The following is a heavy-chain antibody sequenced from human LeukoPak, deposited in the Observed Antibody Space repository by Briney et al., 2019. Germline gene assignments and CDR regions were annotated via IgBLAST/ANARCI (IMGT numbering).Heavy chain of an antibody. V-gene: IGHV3-21*01. CDR1: GFTFSSYS. D-gene: IGHD2-8*01. Sequence: GGSLRPSCAASGFTFSSYSMNWVRQAPGKGLEWVSSISSSSSYIYYADSVKGRFTISRDNAKNSLYLQMNSLRAEDTAVYYCARDSGLRSLGYCTNGVCLYYYYGMDVWGQGTTVTVSS. CDR2: ISSSSSYI. CDR3: ARDSGLRSLGYCTNGVCLYYYYGMDV. J-gene: IGHJ6*02.